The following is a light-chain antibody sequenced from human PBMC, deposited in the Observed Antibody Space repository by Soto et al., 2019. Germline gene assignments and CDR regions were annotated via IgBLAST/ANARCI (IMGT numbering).Light chain of an antibody. CDR3: QQYGSSPRT. CDR1: QSVRSDY. CDR2: GAS. Sequence: EIGLRQSPGTLSLSPEERATLSCRASQSVRSDYLAWYQQKPGQAPRLHIYGASTRATGIPDRFTGSGSGTDFTLTIGRLEPEDFAVYYCQQYGSSPRTFGQGSKVDIK. V-gene: IGKV3-20*01. J-gene: IGKJ1*01.